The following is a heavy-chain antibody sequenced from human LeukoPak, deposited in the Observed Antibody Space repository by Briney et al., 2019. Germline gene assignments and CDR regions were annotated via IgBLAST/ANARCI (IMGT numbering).Heavy chain of an antibody. D-gene: IGHD3-3*01. CDR3: ARAFFPFDY. CDR1: GFTVSSNY. CDR2: IYSGGST. V-gene: IGHV3-66*02. J-gene: IGHJ4*02. Sequence: PGGSLGLSCAASGFTVSSNYMSWVRQAPGKGLEWVSVIYSGGSTYYADSVKGRFTISRDNSKNTRYLQMNSLRAEDTAVYYCARAFFPFDYWGQGTLVTVSS.